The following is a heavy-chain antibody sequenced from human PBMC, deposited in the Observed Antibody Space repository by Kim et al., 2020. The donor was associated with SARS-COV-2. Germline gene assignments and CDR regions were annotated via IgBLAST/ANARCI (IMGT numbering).Heavy chain of an antibody. CDR3: ARRGRDSSGYYFPSNW. Sequence: SETLSPTCTVSGGSISSSSYYWGWIRQPPGKGLEWIGSIYYSGSTYYNPSLKSRVTISVDTSKNQFSLKLSSVTAADTAVYYCARRGRDSSGYYFPSNW. J-gene: IGHJ2*01. CDR1: GGSISSSSYY. CDR2: IYYSGST. V-gene: IGHV4-39*01. D-gene: IGHD3-22*01.